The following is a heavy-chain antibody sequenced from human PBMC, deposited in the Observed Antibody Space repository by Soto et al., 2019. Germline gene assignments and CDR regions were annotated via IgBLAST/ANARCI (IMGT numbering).Heavy chain of an antibody. V-gene: IGHV1-18*04. Sequence: GASVKVSCKASGYTFTSYGISWVRQAPGQGLEWMGWISAYNGNTNYAQKLQGRVTMTTDTSTSTAYMELRSLRSDDTAVYYCARDSSSWSFYYYYGMDVWGQGTTVTVSS. CDR2: ISAYNGNT. J-gene: IGHJ6*02. D-gene: IGHD6-13*01. CDR1: GYTFTSYG. CDR3: ARDSSSWSFYYYYGMDV.